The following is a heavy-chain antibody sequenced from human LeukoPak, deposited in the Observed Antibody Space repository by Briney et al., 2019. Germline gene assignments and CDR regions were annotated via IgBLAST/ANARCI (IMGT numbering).Heavy chain of an antibody. CDR1: GGTFSSYA. D-gene: IGHD6-6*01. J-gene: IGHJ6*03. CDR2: IIPIFGTA. V-gene: IGHV1-69*06. Sequence: SVKVSCKASGGTFSSYAISWVRQAPGQGLEWMGGIIPIFGTANYAQKFQGRVTITADKSTSTAYMELSSLRSEDTAVYYCARCPARKGNYYYYYYMDVWGKGTTVTISS. CDR3: ARCPARKGNYYYYYYMDV.